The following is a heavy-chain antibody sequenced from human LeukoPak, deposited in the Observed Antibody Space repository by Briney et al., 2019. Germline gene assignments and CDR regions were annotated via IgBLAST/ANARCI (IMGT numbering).Heavy chain of an antibody. J-gene: IGHJ4*02. V-gene: IGHV3-23*01. Sequence: GGSLRLSCAASGFTFTSYAMSWVRQAPGKGLEWVSAISGGGGSTYYADSVKGRFTISRDNAKNSLYLQMNSLRAEDTAVYYCARIIPPARGFDYWGQGTLVTVSS. CDR3: ARIIPPARGFDY. CDR2: ISGGGGST. D-gene: IGHD2-21*01. CDR1: GFTFTSYA.